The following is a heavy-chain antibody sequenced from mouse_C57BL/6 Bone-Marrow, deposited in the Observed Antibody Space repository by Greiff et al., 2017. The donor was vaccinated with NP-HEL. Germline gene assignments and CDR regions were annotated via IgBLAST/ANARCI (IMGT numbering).Heavy chain of an antibody. Sequence: EVQRVESGPELVKPGASVKIPCKASGYTFTDYNMDWVKQSHGKSLEWIGDINPNNGGTIYNQKFKGKATLTVDKSSSTAYMELRSLTSEDTAVYYCARRPIYYYGSSPYWYFDVWGTGTTVTVSS. CDR1: GYTFTDYN. CDR3: ARRPIYYYGSSPYWYFDV. V-gene: IGHV1-18*01. J-gene: IGHJ1*03. CDR2: INPNNGGT. D-gene: IGHD1-1*01.